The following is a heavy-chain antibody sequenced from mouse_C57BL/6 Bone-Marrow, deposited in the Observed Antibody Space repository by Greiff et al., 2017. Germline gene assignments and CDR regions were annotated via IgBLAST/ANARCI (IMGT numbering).Heavy chain of an antibody. CDR3: ASPRDY. J-gene: IGHJ4*01. CDR1: GYTFTSYG. V-gene: IGHV1-81*01. Sequence: QVQLQQSGAELARPGASVKLSCKASGYTFTSYGISWVKQRTGQGLEWIGEIYPRSGNTYYNEKFKGQATLTADKSSSTAYMELRSLTSEDSAVYFCASPRDYWGQGTSVTVSS. CDR2: IYPRSGNT.